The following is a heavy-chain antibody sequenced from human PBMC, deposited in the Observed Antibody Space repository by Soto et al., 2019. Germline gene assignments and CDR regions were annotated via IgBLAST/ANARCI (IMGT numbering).Heavy chain of an antibody. CDR2: ISYDGSNK. D-gene: IGHD1-1*01. CDR3: ARDGTTYPDYYFDY. V-gene: IGHV3-30-3*01. Sequence: VGSLRLSCAASGFTFSSYAMHWVRQAPGKGLEWVAVISYDGSNKYYADSVKGRFTISRDNSENTLYLQMNSLRAEDTAVYYCARDGTTYPDYYFDYWGQGTLVTVSS. J-gene: IGHJ4*02. CDR1: GFTFSSYA.